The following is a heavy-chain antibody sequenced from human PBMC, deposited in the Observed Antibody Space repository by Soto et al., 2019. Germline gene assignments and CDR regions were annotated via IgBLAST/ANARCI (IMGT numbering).Heavy chain of an antibody. D-gene: IGHD4-17*01. V-gene: IGHV3-74*01. J-gene: IGHJ4*02. Sequence: GGSLRLSCAASGFTFSSYWMHWVRQAPGKGLVWVSRINSDGSSTSYADSVKGRFTISRDNAKNTLYLQMNSLRAEDTAVYYCARGGRYGDLFDYWGQGTLVTVSS. CDR1: GFTFSSYW. CDR2: INSDGSST. CDR3: ARGGRYGDLFDY.